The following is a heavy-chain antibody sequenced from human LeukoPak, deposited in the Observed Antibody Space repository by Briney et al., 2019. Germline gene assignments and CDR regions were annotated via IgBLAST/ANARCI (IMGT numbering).Heavy chain of an antibody. CDR1: GFTFSSYA. V-gene: IGHV3-23*01. J-gene: IGHJ4*02. CDR3: AKSCGGSCYSVDY. CDR2: ISGSGGST. Sequence: GGSLRLSCAASGFTFSSYAMSWVSQAPGKGLELVSAISGSGGSTYYADSVKGRFTISRDNSKNALYLQMISLRGEDTAVYYCAKSCGGSCYSVDYWGQGTLVTVSS. D-gene: IGHD2-15*01.